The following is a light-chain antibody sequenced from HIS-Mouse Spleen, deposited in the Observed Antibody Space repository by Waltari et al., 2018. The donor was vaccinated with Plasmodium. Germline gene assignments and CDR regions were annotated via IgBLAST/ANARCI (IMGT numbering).Light chain of an antibody. CDR2: DVS. Sequence: QSALTQPASVSGSPGQSITIPCTGTSSDVGGYHYVSWYQQHPGKAPKLMIYDVSNRPSGVSNRFSGSKSGNTASLTISGLQAEDEADYYCSSYTSSSTLYVVFGGGTKLTVL. CDR3: SSYTSSSTLYVV. V-gene: IGLV2-14*03. J-gene: IGLJ2*01. CDR1: SSDVGGYHY.